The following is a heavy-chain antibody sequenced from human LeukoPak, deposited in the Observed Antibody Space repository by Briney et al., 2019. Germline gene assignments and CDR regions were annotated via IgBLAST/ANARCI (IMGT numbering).Heavy chain of an antibody. CDR1: GFTFSSYE. J-gene: IGHJ6*04. CDR3: AELGITMIGGV. Sequence: GGSLRLSCAASGFTFSSYEMHWVRQAPEKGLEWVSYISSSGSTIYYADSVKGRFTISRDNAKNSLYLQMNSLRAEDTAVYYCAELGITMIGGVWGKGTTVTISS. V-gene: IGHV3-48*03. CDR2: ISSSGSTI. D-gene: IGHD3-10*02.